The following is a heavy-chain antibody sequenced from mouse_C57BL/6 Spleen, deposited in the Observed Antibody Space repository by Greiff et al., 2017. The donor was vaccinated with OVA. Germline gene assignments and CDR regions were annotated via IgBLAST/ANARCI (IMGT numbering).Heavy chain of an antibody. CDR3: ARPYDYDAWFAY. Sequence: VQLQQSGPGLVKPSQSLSLTCSVTGYSITSGYYWNWIRQFPGNKLEWMGYISYDGSNNYNPSLKNRISITRDTSKNQFFLKLNSVTTEDTATYYCARPYDYDAWFAYWGQGTLVTVSA. D-gene: IGHD2-4*01. CDR2: ISYDGSN. V-gene: IGHV3-6*01. CDR1: GYSITSGYY. J-gene: IGHJ3*01.